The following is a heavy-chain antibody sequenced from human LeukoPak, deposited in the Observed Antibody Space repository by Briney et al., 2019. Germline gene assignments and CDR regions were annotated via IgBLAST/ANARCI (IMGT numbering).Heavy chain of an antibody. J-gene: IGHJ4*02. CDR2: VSGSGNST. D-gene: IGHD1-1*01. Sequence: GGSLRLSCAASGFTFSSQAMCWVRQAPGKGPEWVSGVSGSGNSTYYADSVKGRFTISRDNSKNTVYLQMNSLRAEDTALYYCARAPPGSNWKNYFDYWGQGTLVTVSS. V-gene: IGHV3-23*01. CDR1: GFTFSSQA. CDR3: ARAPPGSNWKNYFDY.